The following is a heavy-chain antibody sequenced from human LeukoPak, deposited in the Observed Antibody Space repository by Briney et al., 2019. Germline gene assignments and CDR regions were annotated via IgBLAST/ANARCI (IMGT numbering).Heavy chain of an antibody. D-gene: IGHD2-2*01. CDR1: GGTFSAYP. J-gene: IGHJ4*02. V-gene: IGHV1-2*02. CDR3: ARVGRSVVVPAATGAYFDY. Sequence: ASVKVSCKASGGTFSAYPISWVRQAPGQGLEWMGWINPDSGGTKYAQKFQGRVSMTRDTSISTVYMELSSLRSDDTAVYYCARVGRSVVVPAATGAYFDYWGQGTLVTVSS. CDR2: INPDSGGT.